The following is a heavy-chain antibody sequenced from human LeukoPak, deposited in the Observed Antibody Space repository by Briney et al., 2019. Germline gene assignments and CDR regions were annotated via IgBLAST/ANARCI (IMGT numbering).Heavy chain of an antibody. D-gene: IGHD5-18*01. V-gene: IGHV3-74*01. Sequence: GGSLRLSCAASGFTFTTYWMHWVRQAPGKGLVWVSRINSDGSITSYADSVKGRFTISRDNAKNTLYLQMNSLRAEDTAVYYCARDAVDTANAVWGQGTTVTVSS. CDR1: GFTFTTYW. CDR2: INSDGSIT. CDR3: ARDAVDTANAV. J-gene: IGHJ6*02.